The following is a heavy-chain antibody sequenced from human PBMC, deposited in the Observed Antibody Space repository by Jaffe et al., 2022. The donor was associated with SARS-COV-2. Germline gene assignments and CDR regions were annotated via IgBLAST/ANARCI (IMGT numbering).Heavy chain of an antibody. D-gene: IGHD2-2*01. CDR3: ARVWASSFDY. CDR2: ISYDGSNK. J-gene: IGHJ4*02. Sequence: QVQLVESGGGVVQPGRSLRLSCAASGFTFSSYAMHWVRQAPGKGLEWVAVISYDGSNKYYADSVKGRFTISRDNSKNTLYLQMNSLRAEDTAVYYCARVWASSFDYWGQGTLVTVSS. V-gene: IGHV3-30-3*01. CDR1: GFTFSSYA.